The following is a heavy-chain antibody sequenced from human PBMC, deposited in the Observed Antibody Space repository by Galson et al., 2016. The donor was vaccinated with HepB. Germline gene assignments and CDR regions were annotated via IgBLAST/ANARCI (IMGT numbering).Heavy chain of an antibody. V-gene: IGHV1-46*01. CDR2: LIPNGGRT. J-gene: IGHJ4*01. Sequence: SVKVSCKASGFTFTSYYLHWVRQAPGQGLEWMGKLIPNGGRTTSAQKFQGRVSMTWDTSTSTLYMELSSLTSEDTAFYYCTRSNKLAMLDYWGQGTLVTVSS. CDR1: GFTFTSYY. D-gene: IGHD1-1*01. CDR3: TRSNKLAMLDY.